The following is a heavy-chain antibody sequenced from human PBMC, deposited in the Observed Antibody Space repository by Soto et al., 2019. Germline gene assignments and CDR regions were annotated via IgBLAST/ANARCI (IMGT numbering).Heavy chain of an antibody. CDR1: GYTFTSYY. D-gene: IGHD6-6*01. V-gene: IGHV1-46*01. CDR3: ARDFVPKGAAHHYGMAV. J-gene: IGHJ6*02. CDR2: INPSGGST. Sequence: QVQLVQSGAEVKKPGASVKVSCKASGYTFTSYYMHWVRQAPGQGLEWMGIINPSGGSTSYAQKFQGTVTMTRDTSTSTVYMELSSLRSQDTAVYYCARDFVPKGAAHHYGMAVWGQGTTVTVSS.